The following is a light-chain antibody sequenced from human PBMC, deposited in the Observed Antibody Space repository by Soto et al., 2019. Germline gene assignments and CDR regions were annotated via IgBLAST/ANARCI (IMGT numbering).Light chain of an antibody. V-gene: IGLV1-40*01. CDR1: SSNIGAGYD. CDR2: GNS. Sequence: QSVLTQPPSVSGAPGQRVTSSCTGSSSNIGAGYDVHWYQQLPGTAPKLLIYGNSNRPSGVPDRFSGSKSGTSASLAITGLQAEDEADYYCQSYDSSLSGLVFGTGTKLTVL. J-gene: IGLJ1*01. CDR3: QSYDSSLSGLV.